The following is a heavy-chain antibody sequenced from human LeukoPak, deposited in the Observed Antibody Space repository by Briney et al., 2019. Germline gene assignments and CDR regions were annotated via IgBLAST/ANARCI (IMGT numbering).Heavy chain of an antibody. Sequence: ASVRVSCKASGGTFSSYAISWVRQAPGQGLEWMGGIIPIFGTANYAQKFQGRVTITADESTSTAYMELSSLRSEDTAVFYCARGRWLQLWGDYWGQGTPLTVSS. J-gene: IGHJ4*02. CDR2: IIPIFGTA. CDR3: ARGRWLQLWGDY. V-gene: IGHV1-69*13. CDR1: GGTFSSYA. D-gene: IGHD5-18*01.